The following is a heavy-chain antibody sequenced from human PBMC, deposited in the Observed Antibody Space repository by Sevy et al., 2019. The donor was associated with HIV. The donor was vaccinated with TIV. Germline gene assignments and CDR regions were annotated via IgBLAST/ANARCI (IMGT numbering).Heavy chain of an antibody. CDR2: ISTYNGNT. V-gene: IGHV1-18*04. Sequence: ASVKVSCKISGYKVDMYGIAWVRQAPGQGLEWMGWISTYNGNTNYAQNFQGRVTMTPDTSTSVVYMELGGLRPDDTAVYYCARATGMAVAGTGRYFDFWGQGTLVTVSS. D-gene: IGHD6-19*01. CDR1: GYKVDMYG. CDR3: ARATGMAVAGTGRYFDF. J-gene: IGHJ4*01.